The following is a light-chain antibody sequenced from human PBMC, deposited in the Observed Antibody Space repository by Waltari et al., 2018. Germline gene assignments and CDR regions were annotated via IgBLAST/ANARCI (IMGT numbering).Light chain of an antibody. CDR2: WAT. CDR1: QSVLYSSNKKNY. V-gene: IGKV4-1*01. CDR3: HQYYTTPRT. Sequence: DIVMTQSPDSLAVSQGDRATIHCTSSQSVLYSSNKKNYLAWYQHKPGPPPRPLLYWATTRASGAPDRFTGSGSGTDFTLTISSLQAEDVAVYYCHQYYTTPRTFGQGTKVEIK. J-gene: IGKJ1*01.